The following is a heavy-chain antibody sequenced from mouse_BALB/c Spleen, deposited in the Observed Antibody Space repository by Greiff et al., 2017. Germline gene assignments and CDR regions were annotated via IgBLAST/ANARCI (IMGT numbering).Heavy chain of an antibody. CDR1: GYTFTSYY. CDR3: TRGEGGIYYYGSSYAWFAY. J-gene: IGHJ3*01. V-gene: IGHV1S81*02. D-gene: IGHD1-1*01. CDR2: INPSNGGT. Sequence: VQLQQSGADLVKPGASVKLSCKASGYTFTSYYMYWVKQRPGQGLEWIGAINPSNGGTNFTEKFKSKATLTVDKSSSTAYMQLSSLTSEDSAVYYCTRGEGGIYYYGSSYAWFAYWGQGTLVTVSA.